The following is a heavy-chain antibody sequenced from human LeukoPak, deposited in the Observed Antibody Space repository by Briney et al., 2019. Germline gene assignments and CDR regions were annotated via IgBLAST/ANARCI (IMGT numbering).Heavy chain of an antibody. V-gene: IGHV3-64D*06. CDR3: ARDDYGDYRINFQH. J-gene: IGHJ1*01. CDR1: GFTFSTYV. Sequence: GGSLRLSCSVSGFTFSTYVMHWVRQAPGKGLEYVSAISSNGDNTYYADSVKGRFTISRDNSKNTLYLQMSSLRAEDTAVYYCARDDYGDYRINFQHWGQGTLVTVSS. CDR2: ISSNGDNT. D-gene: IGHD4-17*01.